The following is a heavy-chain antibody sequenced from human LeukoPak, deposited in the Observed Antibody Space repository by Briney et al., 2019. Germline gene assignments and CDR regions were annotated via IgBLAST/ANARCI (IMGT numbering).Heavy chain of an antibody. D-gene: IGHD2-2*02. J-gene: IGHJ5*02. CDR3: ARRSKGYCSSTSCYTIPPWFDP. CDR1: GGSISSGGYS. Sequence: SSETLSLTCAVSGGSISSGGYSWSWIRQPPGKGLEWIGYINHSGSTNYNPSLKSRVTISVDTSKNQFSLKLSSVTAADTAVYYCARRSKGYCSSTSCYTIPPWFDPWGQGTLVTVSS. CDR2: INHSGST. V-gene: IGHV4-30-2*01.